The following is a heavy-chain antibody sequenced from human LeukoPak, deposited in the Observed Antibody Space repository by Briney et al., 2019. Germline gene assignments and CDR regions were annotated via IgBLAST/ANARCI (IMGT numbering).Heavy chain of an antibody. CDR2: ISAYNGNT. Sequence: GASVKVSCKASGYTFTSYGISWVRQAPGQGLEWMGWISAYNGNTNYAQKLQGRVTMTTDTSTSTAYMELRSLRSDDTAVYYCAREVYGSGSYLYNWFDPWGQGTLVTVSS. V-gene: IGHV1-18*01. CDR3: AREVYGSGSYLYNWFDP. CDR1: GYTFTSYG. J-gene: IGHJ5*02. D-gene: IGHD3-10*01.